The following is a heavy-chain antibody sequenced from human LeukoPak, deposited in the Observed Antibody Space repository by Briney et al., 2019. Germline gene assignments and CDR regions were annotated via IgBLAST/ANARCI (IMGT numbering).Heavy chain of an antibody. J-gene: IGHJ6*04. V-gene: IGHV3-48*04. CDR2: ISSSGSTI. Sequence: GGSLRLSCAASGFTFSSYSLNWVRQAPGKGLEWVSYISSSGSTIYYADSVKGRFTISRDNAKNSLYLQMNSLRAEDTAVYYCAELGITMIGGVWGKGTTVTISS. D-gene: IGHD3-10*02. CDR3: AELGITMIGGV. CDR1: GFTFSSYS.